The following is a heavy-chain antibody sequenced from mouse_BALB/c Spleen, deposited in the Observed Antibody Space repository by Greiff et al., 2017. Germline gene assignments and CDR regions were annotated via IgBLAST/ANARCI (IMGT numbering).Heavy chain of an antibody. V-gene: IGHV1-5*01. CDR2: IYPGNSDT. D-gene: IGHD1-2*01. J-gene: IGHJ2*01. CDR1: GYTFTSYW. CDR3: TMITTAGNYFDY. Sequence: VQLQQSGTVLARPGASVKMSCKASGYTFTSYWMHWVKQRPGQGLEWIGVIYPGNSDTSYNQKFKGKAKLTAVTSTSTAYMELSSLTNEDSAVYYCTMITTAGNYFDYWGQGTTRTVSS.